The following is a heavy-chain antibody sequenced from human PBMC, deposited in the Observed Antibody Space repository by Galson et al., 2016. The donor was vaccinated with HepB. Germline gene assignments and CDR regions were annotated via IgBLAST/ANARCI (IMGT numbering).Heavy chain of an antibody. J-gene: IGHJ4*02. CDR1: GFTFGDYA. D-gene: IGHD5/OR15-5a*01. Sequence: SLRLSCATSGFTFGDYAISWVRQAPGKGLEWVGFIRSGTHGGTTDYAASVKGRFTISRDESKSIAYLQMNSLNSEDTAVYSCIGSAAYSVGWQIKYYFDFWGQGHLVTVSS. V-gene: IGHV3-49*04. CDR3: IGSAAYSVGWQIKYYFDF. CDR2: IRSGTHGGTT.